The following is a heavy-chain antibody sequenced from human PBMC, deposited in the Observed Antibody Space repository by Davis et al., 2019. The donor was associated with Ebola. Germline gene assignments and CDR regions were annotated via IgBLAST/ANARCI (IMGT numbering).Heavy chain of an antibody. D-gene: IGHD2-2*02. V-gene: IGHV3-21*01. CDR3: ARGYCSSTSCYTPSYYYYYYMDV. Sequence: GESLKISCAASGFTFSSYSMNWVRQAPGKGLEWVSSISSSSSYIYYADSVKGRFTISRDNAKNSLYLQMNSLRAEDTAVYYCARGYCSSTSCYTPSYYYYYYMDVWGKGTTVTVSS. J-gene: IGHJ6*03. CDR1: GFTFSSYS. CDR2: ISSSSSYI.